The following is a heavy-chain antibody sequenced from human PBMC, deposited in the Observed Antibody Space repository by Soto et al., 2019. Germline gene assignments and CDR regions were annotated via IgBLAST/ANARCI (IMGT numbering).Heavy chain of an antibody. CDR1: GDHISSNAYF. D-gene: IGHD6-6*01. V-gene: IGHV4-30-4*01. CDR2: IYYSGST. CDR3: ARGAYSSSSSFFDY. J-gene: IGHJ4*02. Sequence: PPETLSLTCAVSGDHISSNAYFWSWIRQPPGKGLEWIGYIYYSGSTYYDPSLQSRITISLDTSKNHFSLKLSSVTAADTAVYFCARGAYSSSSSFFDYWGQGTLVTVS.